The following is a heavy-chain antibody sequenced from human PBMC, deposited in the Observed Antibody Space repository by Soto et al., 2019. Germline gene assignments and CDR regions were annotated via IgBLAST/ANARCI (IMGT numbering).Heavy chain of an antibody. CDR2: IDPSDSYT. Sequence: GESLKISCKGSGYSFTSYWISWVRQMPGKGLEWMGRIDPSDSYTNYSPSFQGHVTISADKSISTAYLQWSSLKASDTAMYYCASSYTAMVTGYYYYGMDVWGQGTTVTVS. J-gene: IGHJ6*02. D-gene: IGHD5-18*01. CDR3: ASSYTAMVTGYYYYGMDV. CDR1: GYSFTSYW. V-gene: IGHV5-10-1*01.